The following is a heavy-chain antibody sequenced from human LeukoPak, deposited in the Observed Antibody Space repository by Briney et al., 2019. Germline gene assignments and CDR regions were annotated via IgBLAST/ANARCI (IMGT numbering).Heavy chain of an antibody. CDR2: ISGSGGST. CDR3: AKVISGFFYDALDI. CDR1: GSTFSTYA. V-gene: IGHV3-23*01. D-gene: IGHD3-22*01. Sequence: QPGGSLRLSCAASGSTFSTYAMTWVRQAPGKGLEWVSVISGSGGSTYYADSVKGRFTISRDNSKNTLYLQMNSLRAEDTAVYYCAKVISGFFYDALDIWGQGTMVTVSS. J-gene: IGHJ3*02.